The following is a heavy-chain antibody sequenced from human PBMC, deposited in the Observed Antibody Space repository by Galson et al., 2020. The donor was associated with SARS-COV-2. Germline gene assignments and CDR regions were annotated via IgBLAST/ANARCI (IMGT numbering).Heavy chain of an antibody. CDR1: GFIFSSYT. CDR2: ISYDGSNK. D-gene: IGHD3-22*01. V-gene: IGHV3-30-3*01. J-gene: IGHJ4*02. CDR3: AREDYYDSSGYSGGFCY. Sequence: GGSLRLSCAASGFIFSSYTLHWVRQAPGKGLEWVAIISYDGSNKYYADSVKGRFTISRDNSKNTLNLQMNSLRTEDTAVYYCAREDYYDSSGYSGGFCYWGQGTLVTVSS.